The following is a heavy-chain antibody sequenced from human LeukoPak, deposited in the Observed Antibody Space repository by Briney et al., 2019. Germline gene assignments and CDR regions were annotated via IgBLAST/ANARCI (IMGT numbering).Heavy chain of an antibody. J-gene: IGHJ5*02. Sequence: GGSLRLSCAASGFTFSSYSMNWVRQAPGKGLEWVSSISSSSSYIYYADSVKGRFTISRDNAKNSLYLQMNSLRAEDTAVYYCARGVGGDSRFDPWGQGTLVTVSS. CDR1: GFTFSSYS. V-gene: IGHV3-21*01. CDR2: ISSSSSYI. D-gene: IGHD1-26*01. CDR3: ARGVGGDSRFDP.